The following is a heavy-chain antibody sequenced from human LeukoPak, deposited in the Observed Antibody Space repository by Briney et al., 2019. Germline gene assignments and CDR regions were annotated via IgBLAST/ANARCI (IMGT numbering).Heavy chain of an antibody. CDR3: AGDGPYGDYVDAFDI. D-gene: IGHD4-17*01. V-gene: IGHV4-59*01. CDR1: GGSISSYY. CDR2: IYYSGST. Sequence: SETLSLTCTVSGGSISSYYWSWIRQPPGKGLEWIGYIYYSGSTNYNPSLKSRVTISVDTSKNQFSLKLSSVTAADTAVYYCAGDGPYGDYVDAFDIWGQGTMVTVSS. J-gene: IGHJ3*02.